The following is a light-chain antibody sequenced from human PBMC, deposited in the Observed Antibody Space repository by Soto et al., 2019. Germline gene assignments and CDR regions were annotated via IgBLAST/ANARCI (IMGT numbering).Light chain of an antibody. Sequence: EIVLTQSPGTLSLSPGESAALSCRASQSVTSNYLVWYRQKPGQAPRLLIYAISSRAAGIPDRFNGSGSGTDFTLTITRLGPEDSAVYYCQQHSNSPWTFGQGTRVEV. CDR1: QSVTSNY. J-gene: IGKJ1*01. CDR3: QQHSNSPWT. V-gene: IGKV3D-20*02. CDR2: AIS.